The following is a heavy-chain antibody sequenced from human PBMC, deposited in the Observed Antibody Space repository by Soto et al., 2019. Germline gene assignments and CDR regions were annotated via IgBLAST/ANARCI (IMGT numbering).Heavy chain of an antibody. CDR3: ARDGVGATLA. D-gene: IGHD1-26*01. V-gene: IGHV3-48*02. J-gene: IGHJ4*02. CDR2: ISTTSSTI. Sequence: EVQLVESGGGLVQPGGSLRLSCAASGFTFSSYSMNWVRQAPGKGLEWVSYISTTSSTIYYADSVKGRFTISRDNAKNSLLLQMNSLRDEDTAVYYCARDGVGATLAWGQGTLVTVSS. CDR1: GFTFSSYS.